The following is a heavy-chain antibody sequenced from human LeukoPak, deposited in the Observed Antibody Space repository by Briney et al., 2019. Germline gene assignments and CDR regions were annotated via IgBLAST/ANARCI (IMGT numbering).Heavy chain of an antibody. D-gene: IGHD3/OR15-3a*01. J-gene: IGHJ4*02. Sequence: GASVKVSCKVSGYTLTELSMHWVRQAPGKGLEWMGGLDPEDGETIYAQKFQGRVTTTEDTSTDTAYMELSSLKSEDTAVYYCATLDFPGYYFDYWGQGTLVTVSS. CDR3: ATLDFPGYYFDY. CDR1: GYTLTELS. CDR2: LDPEDGET. V-gene: IGHV1-24*01.